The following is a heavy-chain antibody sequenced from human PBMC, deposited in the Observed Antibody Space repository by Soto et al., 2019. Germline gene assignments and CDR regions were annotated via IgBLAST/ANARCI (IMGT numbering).Heavy chain of an antibody. Sequence: EVQLLESGGGLVQPGGSLRLSCAASGFTFDSFAMSWVRQTPQRGLEWVSAISASGTGTLYTDSVKGRFTISRDNSKNTVYLQMNSLRAEDTAVYYCAKPAQCSTASCYRVWFAPLGQGTLVTVSS. J-gene: IGHJ5*02. D-gene: IGHD2-2*02. CDR3: AKPAQCSTASCYRVWFAP. CDR1: GFTFDSFA. CDR2: ISASGTGT. V-gene: IGHV3-23*01.